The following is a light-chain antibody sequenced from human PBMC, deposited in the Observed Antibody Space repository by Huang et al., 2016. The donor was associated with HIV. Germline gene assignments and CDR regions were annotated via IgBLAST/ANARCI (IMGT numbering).Light chain of an antibody. CDR3: QQYGTSPYT. CDR1: QSLSTSY. CDR2: GAS. V-gene: IGKV3-20*01. Sequence: EVVLTQSPDTLSSSPGERVTVSCRASQSLSTSYIAWYQQRPGQAPRLLIYGASTRATDRSDRFSGSGSGTDFTLTINRLEPADFAMYYCQQYGTSPYTFGQGTNLEIK. J-gene: IGKJ2*01.